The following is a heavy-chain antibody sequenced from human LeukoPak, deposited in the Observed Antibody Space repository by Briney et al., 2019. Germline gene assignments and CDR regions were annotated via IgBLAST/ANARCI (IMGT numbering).Heavy chain of an antibody. D-gene: IGHD3-3*01. CDR1: GGSISSGSYY. CDR3: ASSFGVAWYYFDY. J-gene: IGHJ4*02. CDR2: IYTSGST. V-gene: IGHV4-61*02. Sequence: SETLSLTCTVSGGSISSGSYYWSWIRQPAGKGLEWIGRIYTSGSTNYNPSLKSRVTISVDTSKNQFSLKLSSVTAADTAVYYCASSFGVAWYYFDYWGQGTLFTVSS.